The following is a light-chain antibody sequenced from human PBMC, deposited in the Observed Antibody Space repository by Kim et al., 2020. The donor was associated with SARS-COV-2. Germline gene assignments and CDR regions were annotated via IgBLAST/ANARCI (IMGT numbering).Light chain of an antibody. CDR3: QVWDSNTVI. Sequence: SYELTQPLSVSVALGQTAKITCGGNNIGGKHVHWYQQKPGQAPVTVIYRNNNLPSGIPERFSGSNSGNAAPLSITRVQVGDEAVYFCQVWDSNTVIFGGG. J-gene: IGLJ2*01. CDR1: NIGGKH. CDR2: RNN. V-gene: IGLV3-9*01.